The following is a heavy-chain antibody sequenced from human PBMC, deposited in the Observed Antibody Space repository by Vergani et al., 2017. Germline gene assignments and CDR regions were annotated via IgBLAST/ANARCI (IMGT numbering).Heavy chain of an antibody. Sequence: QVQLQESGPGLEKPSQTLSLTCTVSGGSISSGDYYWSWIRQPPGKGLEWIGYIYYSGSTYYNPSLKSRVTISVDTSKNQFSLKLSSVTAADTAVYYCARENAAAAGPYYYYGMDVWGQGTTVTVSS. D-gene: IGHD6-13*01. V-gene: IGHV4-30-4*08. CDR2: IYYSGST. CDR3: ARENAAAAGPYYYYGMDV. CDR1: GGSISSGDYY. J-gene: IGHJ6*02.